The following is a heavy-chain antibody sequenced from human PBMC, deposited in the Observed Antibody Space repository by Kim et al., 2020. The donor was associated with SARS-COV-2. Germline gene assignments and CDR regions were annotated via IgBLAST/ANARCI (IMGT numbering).Heavy chain of an antibody. V-gene: IGHV1-69*13. J-gene: IGHJ6*02. D-gene: IGHD2-2*01. CDR1: GGTFSSYA. CDR3: ARGGVGYCSSTSCHPYYYYYYGMDV. CDR2: IIPIFGTA. Sequence: SVKVSCKASGGTFSSYAISWVRQAPGQGLEWMGGIIPIFGTANYAQKFQGRVTITADESTSTAYMELSSLRSEDTAVYYCARGGVGYCSSTSCHPYYYYYYGMDVWGQGTTVTVSS.